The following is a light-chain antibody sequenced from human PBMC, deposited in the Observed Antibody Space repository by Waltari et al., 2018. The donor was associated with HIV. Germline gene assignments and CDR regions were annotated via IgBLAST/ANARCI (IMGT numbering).Light chain of an antibody. CDR2: DTE. CDR1: TVSVPRKHY. V-gene: IGLV7-46*01. Sequence: QAVVTQEPSLSVSPGGTVTVTCASFTVSVPRKHYVHWIQLKPGQAPRTLIYDTEKRHPWTAGRFSGSLVGGRAALTLSGALTDDEADYYCLLSFSGVRVFGGGTKLTV. J-gene: IGLJ3*02. CDR3: LLSFSGVRV.